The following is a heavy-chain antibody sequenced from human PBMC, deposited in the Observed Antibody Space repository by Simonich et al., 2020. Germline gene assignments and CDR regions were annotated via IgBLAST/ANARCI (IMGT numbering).Heavy chain of an antibody. J-gene: IGHJ4*02. V-gene: IGHV1-2*06. Sequence: QVQLVQSGAEVKKPGASVKVSCKASGYTFTGYYMHWGRQAPGQGLEWMGRIKPNSGGTNYAQKFQGRVTMTRDTSISTAYMELSRLRSDDTAVYYCARAPPGGIAARTTYFDYWGQGTLVTVSS. CDR3: ARAPPGGIAARTTYFDY. CDR2: IKPNSGGT. CDR1: GYTFTGYY. D-gene: IGHD6-6*01.